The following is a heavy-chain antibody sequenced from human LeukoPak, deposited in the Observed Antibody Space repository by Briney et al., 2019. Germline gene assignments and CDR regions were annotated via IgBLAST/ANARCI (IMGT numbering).Heavy chain of an antibody. CDR2: IKQDGSEK. J-gene: IGHJ4*02. CDR1: GFTFSSLW. V-gene: IGHV3-7*01. Sequence: GGSLRLSCAASGFTFSSLWMSWVRQAQGKGLEWVANIKQDGSEKYYVDSVKGRFTISRDNAKNSLYLQMNSLRAEDTAVYYCARADGYSSSWYPDYWGQGTLVTVSS. D-gene: IGHD6-13*01. CDR3: ARADGYSSSWYPDY.